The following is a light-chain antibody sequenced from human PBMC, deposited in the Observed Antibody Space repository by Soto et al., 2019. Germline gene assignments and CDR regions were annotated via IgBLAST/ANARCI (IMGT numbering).Light chain of an antibody. CDR3: QHRSNWPPIT. Sequence: EIVLTQSPATLSLSPGERATLSCGASQSVSRYLAWYQQKPGQAPRLLIFDASNRATGIPARFSGSGSGTDFTLNISSLEPEDFGVYYCQHRSNWPPITFGQGTRLEIK. CDR1: QSVSRY. V-gene: IGKV3-11*01. J-gene: IGKJ5*01. CDR2: DAS.